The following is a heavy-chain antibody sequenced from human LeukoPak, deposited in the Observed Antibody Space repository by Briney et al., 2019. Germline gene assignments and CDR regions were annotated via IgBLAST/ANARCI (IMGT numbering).Heavy chain of an antibody. D-gene: IGHD3-22*01. CDR1: GFTFSNAW. Sequence: GGSLRLSCAASGFTFSNAWMSWVRQAPGKGLEWVGRIKSKTDGGTTDNAAPVKGRFTISRDDSKNTLYLQMNSLKTEDTAMYYCTTDSVHYYYDSSGNFDYWGQGTLVTVSS. V-gene: IGHV3-15*01. CDR3: TTDSVHYYYDSSGNFDY. CDR2: IKSKTDGGTT. J-gene: IGHJ4*02.